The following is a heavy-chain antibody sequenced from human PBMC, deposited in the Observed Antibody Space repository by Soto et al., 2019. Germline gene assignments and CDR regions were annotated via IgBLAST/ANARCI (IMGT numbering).Heavy chain of an antibody. CDR3: ARVGARSSSWAYNWFDP. D-gene: IGHD6-13*01. Sequence: SETLSLTCTVSGGSISSYYWSWIRQPPGKGLEWIGYIYYSGSTNYNPSLKSRVTISVDTSKNQFSLKLSSVTAADTAVYYCARVGARSSSWAYNWFDPWGQGTLVTVSS. CDR2: IYYSGST. CDR1: GGSISSYY. V-gene: IGHV4-59*01. J-gene: IGHJ5*02.